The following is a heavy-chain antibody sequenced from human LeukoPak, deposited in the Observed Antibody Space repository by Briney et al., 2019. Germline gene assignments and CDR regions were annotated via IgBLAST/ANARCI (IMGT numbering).Heavy chain of an antibody. D-gene: IGHD3-10*02. V-gene: IGHV3-21*01. J-gene: IGHJ6*04. CDR1: GFTFSSYS. CDR2: IRSSSSYI. CDR3: AELGITMIGGV. Sequence: GGSLGLSCAASGFTFSSYSMNWVRQAPGKGLEWVSSIRSSSSYIYYADSLKGRFTISRDNAKNSLYLQMNSLRAEDTAVYYCAELGITMIGGVWGKGTTVTISS.